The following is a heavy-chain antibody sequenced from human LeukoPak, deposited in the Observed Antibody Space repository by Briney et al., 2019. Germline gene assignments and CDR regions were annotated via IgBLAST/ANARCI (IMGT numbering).Heavy chain of an antibody. CDR1: GGSISSYY. CDR3: ARRIAAAGKHNWFDP. V-gene: IGHV4-59*08. J-gene: IGHJ5*02. D-gene: IGHD6-13*01. Sequence: KPSETLSLTCTASGGSISSYYWSWIRQPPGKGLEWIGYIYYSGSTNYNPSLKSRDTISVDTSKNQFSLKLSSVTAADTAVYYCARRIAAAGKHNWFDPWGQGTLVTVSS. CDR2: IYYSGST.